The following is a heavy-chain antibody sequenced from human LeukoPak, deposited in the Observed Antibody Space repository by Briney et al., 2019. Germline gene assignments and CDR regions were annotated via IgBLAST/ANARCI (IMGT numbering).Heavy chain of an antibody. Sequence: SQTLSLTCTLSGGSVTIGAHYCSWIRQLPGKGLEWIRYIYYTGRTEYNPSLESRVTISLDTSKNQFSLRLSSVTAADTAVYYCARSSGGQPDPWGQGTLVTVSS. V-gene: IGHV4-31*03. J-gene: IGHJ5*02. D-gene: IGHD2-15*01. CDR3: ARSSGGQPDP. CDR1: GGSVTIGAHY. CDR2: IYYTGRT.